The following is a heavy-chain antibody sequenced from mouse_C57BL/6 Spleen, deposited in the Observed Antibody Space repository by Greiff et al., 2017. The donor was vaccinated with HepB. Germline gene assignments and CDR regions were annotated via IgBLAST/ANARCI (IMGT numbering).Heavy chain of an antibody. J-gene: IGHJ3*01. CDR3: ASLFNWSWFAY. CDR2: IWCGGST. Sequence: QVQLQQSGPGLVQPSQSLSITCTVSGFSLTSYGVHWVRQSPGKGLVWLGVIWCGGSTDYNAAFISRLSISKDNSKSQVFFKMNSLQADDTVIYYCASLFNWSWFAYWGQGTLVTVSA. CDR1: GFSLTSYG. D-gene: IGHD4-1*01. V-gene: IGHV2-2*01.